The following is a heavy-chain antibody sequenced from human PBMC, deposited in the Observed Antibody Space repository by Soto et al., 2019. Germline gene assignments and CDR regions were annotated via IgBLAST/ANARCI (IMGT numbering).Heavy chain of an antibody. J-gene: IGHJ5*02. Sequence: PSETLSLTCTVSGGSISSYYWSWIRQPPGKGLEWIGYIYYSGSTNYNPSLKSRVTISVDTSKNQFSLKLSSVTAADTAVYYCARDNGEQLVGEYCSGGSCHPYWFDPWGQGTLVTVSS. CDR2: IYYSGST. V-gene: IGHV4-59*01. D-gene: IGHD2-15*01. CDR1: GGSISSYY. CDR3: ARDNGEQLVGEYCSGGSCHPYWFDP.